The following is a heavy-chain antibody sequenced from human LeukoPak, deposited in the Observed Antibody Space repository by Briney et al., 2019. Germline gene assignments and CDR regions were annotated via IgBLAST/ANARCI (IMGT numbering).Heavy chain of an antibody. D-gene: IGHD6-19*01. V-gene: IGHV3-30*18. CDR3: AKSGIAVAGLDY. CDR2: ISYDGSNK. CDR1: GFSFSTYA. J-gene: IGHJ4*02. Sequence: PGTSLRFSCAASGFSFSTYAMHWVRQAPGKGLEWVAVISYDGSNKYYADSVKGRFTISRDNSKNTLYLQMNSLRAEDTAVYYCAKSGIAVAGLDYWGQGTLVTVSS.